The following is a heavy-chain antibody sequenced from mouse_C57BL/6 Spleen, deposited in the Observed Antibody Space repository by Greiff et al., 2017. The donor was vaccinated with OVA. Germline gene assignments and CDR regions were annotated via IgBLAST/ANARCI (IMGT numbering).Heavy chain of an antibody. J-gene: IGHJ1*03. D-gene: IGHD1-1*02. CDR2: ISSGSSTI. CDR3: ANVPGGNPTDWYFDV. V-gene: IGHV5-17*01. CDR1: GFTFSDYG. Sequence: EVQGVESGGGLVKPGGSLKLSCAASGFTFSDYGMHWVRQAPEKGLEWVAYISSGSSTIYYADTVKGRFTISRDNAKNTLFLQMTSLRSEDTSMYYCANVPGGNPTDWYFDVWGTGTTVTVSS.